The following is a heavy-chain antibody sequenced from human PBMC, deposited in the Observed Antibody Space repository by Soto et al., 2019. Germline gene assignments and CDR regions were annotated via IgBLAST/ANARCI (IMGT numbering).Heavy chain of an antibody. Sequence: QVQLVQSGAEVKKPGSSVKVSCKASGGTFSSYTISWVRQAPGQGLEWMGRIIPILGIANYPQKFQGRVTITADKSTSTAYMELSSLRSEDTAVYYCAREFKNYMDVWGKGTTVTVSS. CDR1: GGTFSSYT. CDR2: IIPILGIA. V-gene: IGHV1-69*08. J-gene: IGHJ6*03. CDR3: AREFKNYMDV.